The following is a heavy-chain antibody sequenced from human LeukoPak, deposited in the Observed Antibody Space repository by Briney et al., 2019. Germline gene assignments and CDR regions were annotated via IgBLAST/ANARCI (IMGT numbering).Heavy chain of an antibody. Sequence: PGGSLRLSCAASGFTFSSYGMHWVRQAPGKGLEWVAFIRYDGSNKYYADSVKGRFTISRDNSKNTLYLQMNSLRAEDTAVYYCAKERRGPGDYGYFDLWGRGTLVTVSS. CDR2: IRYDGSNK. CDR1: GFTFSSYG. D-gene: IGHD4-17*01. CDR3: AKERRGPGDYGYFDL. V-gene: IGHV3-30*02. J-gene: IGHJ2*01.